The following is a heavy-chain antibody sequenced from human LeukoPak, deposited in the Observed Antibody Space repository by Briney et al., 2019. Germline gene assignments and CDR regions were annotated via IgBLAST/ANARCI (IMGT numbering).Heavy chain of an antibody. CDR1: GVSISSSNSY. V-gene: IGHV4-39*07. CDR2: IYYSGNT. Sequence: SETLSLTCTVSGVSISSSNSYWGWIRQPPGKGLEWIGSIYYSGNTYYNASLKSQVSISIDTSKNQFSLKLSSVTAADTAVYYCARPPRYYYDSSGSLHYYDYYMDVWGKGTTVTVSS. D-gene: IGHD3-22*01. J-gene: IGHJ6*03. CDR3: ARPPRYYYDSSGSLHYYDYYMDV.